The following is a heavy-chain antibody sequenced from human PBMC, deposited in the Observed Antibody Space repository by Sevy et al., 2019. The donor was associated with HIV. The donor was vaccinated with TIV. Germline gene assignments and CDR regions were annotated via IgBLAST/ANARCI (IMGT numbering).Heavy chain of an antibody. CDR1: GYTFTGYY. CDR2: INPNSGGT. Sequence: ASVKVSCKASGYTFTGYYMHWVRQAPGQGLEWMGWINPNSGGTNYAQKFQGRVTMTRDTSISTAYMELGRLGSDDTAVYYCAREYYGSGSSDTQDNWFDPWGQGTLVTVSS. D-gene: IGHD3-10*01. CDR3: AREYYGSGSSDTQDNWFDP. J-gene: IGHJ5*02. V-gene: IGHV1-2*02.